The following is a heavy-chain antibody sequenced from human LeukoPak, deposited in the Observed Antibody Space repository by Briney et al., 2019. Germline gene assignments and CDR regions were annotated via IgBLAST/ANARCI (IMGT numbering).Heavy chain of an antibody. CDR3: ARGVAIYYYYMDV. J-gene: IGHJ6*03. V-gene: IGHV3-30*04. CDR1: GFTFSSYA. Sequence: GRSLRLSCAASGFTFSSYAMHWVRQAPGKGLEWVAVISYDGSNKYYADSVKGRFTISRDNAKSSLYLQMNSLKAEDTAVYYCARGVAIYYYYMDVWGKGTTVTISS. D-gene: IGHD5-12*01. CDR2: ISYDGSNK.